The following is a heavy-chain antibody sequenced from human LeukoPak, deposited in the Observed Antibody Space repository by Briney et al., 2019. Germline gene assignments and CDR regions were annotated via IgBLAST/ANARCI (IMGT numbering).Heavy chain of an antibody. CDR2: ISFDGSNK. CDR1: GFTFSSYS. Sequence: GGSLRLSRAASGFTFSSYSMNWVRQAPGKGLEWVTVISFDGSNKFYADSVKGRFTISRDNAKNSLFLQLNSLRADDTAVYYCARVGSIAAAGTPDYWGQGTLVTVSS. V-gene: IGHV3-30*03. J-gene: IGHJ4*02. D-gene: IGHD6-13*01. CDR3: ARVGSIAAAGTPDY.